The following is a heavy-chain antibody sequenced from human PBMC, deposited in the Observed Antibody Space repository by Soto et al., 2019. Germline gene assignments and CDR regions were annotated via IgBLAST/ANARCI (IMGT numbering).Heavy chain of an antibody. D-gene: IGHD1-1*01. CDR2: IYATGTT. Sequence: PSETLSLTCTVSGASISGFYWSWIRKSAGKGLEWIGRIYATGTTDYNPSLKSRVMMSVDTSKKQFSLKLRSVTAADTAVYYCVRDATTTLRDWFDPWGQGISVTVSS. J-gene: IGHJ5*02. CDR3: VRDATTTLRDWFDP. CDR1: GASISGFY. V-gene: IGHV4-4*07.